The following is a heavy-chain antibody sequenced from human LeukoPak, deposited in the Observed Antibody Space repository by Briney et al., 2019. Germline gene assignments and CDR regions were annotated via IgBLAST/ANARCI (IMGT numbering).Heavy chain of an antibody. J-gene: IGHJ3*02. D-gene: IGHD3-10*01. CDR3: ARGSYGSGSYRAFDI. V-gene: IGHV3-21*01. CDR1: GFTFSSYS. Sequence: GGSLRLSCAASGFTFSSYSMNWVRQAPGKGLEWVSSISSSSSYIYYADSVKGRFTISRDNAKNSLYLQMNSLRAEDTAVYYCARGSYGSGSYRAFDIWGQGTMVTVSS. CDR2: ISSSSSYI.